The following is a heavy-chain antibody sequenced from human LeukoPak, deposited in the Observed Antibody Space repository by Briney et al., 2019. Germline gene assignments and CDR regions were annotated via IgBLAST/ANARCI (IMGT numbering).Heavy chain of an antibody. CDR3: ARVPRYYYGMDV. CDR2: IYYSGST. J-gene: IGHJ6*02. CDR1: GGSISSGDYY. Sequence: SETLSLTCTVSGGSISSGDYYWSWIRQPPGKGREWIGYIYYSGSTYYNPSLKSRVTISVDTSKNQFSLKLSSVTAADTAVYYCARVPRYYYGMDVWGQGTTVTVSS. V-gene: IGHV4-30-4*01.